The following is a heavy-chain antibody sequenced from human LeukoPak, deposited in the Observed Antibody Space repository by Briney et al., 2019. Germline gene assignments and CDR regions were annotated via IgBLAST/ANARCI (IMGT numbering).Heavy chain of an antibody. J-gene: IGHJ4*02. D-gene: IGHD3-3*01. V-gene: IGHV4-59*01. CDR2: IYYSGST. CDR3: ARNDFWSGYYHFDY. CDR1: GCSISSYY. Sequence: PSETLSLTCTVSGCSISSYYWSWIRQPPGKGLEWIGYIYYSGSTNYNPSLKSRVTISVDTSKNQFSLKLSSVTAADTAVYYCARNDFWSGYYHFDYWGQGTLVTVSS.